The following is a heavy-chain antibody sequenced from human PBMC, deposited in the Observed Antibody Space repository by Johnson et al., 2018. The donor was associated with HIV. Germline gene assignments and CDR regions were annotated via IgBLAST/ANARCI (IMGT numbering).Heavy chain of an antibody. J-gene: IGHJ3*02. Sequence: SGGGLVKPGGSLRLSCAASGFTFSDYYMSWIRQAPGKGLEWVSYISSSGSTIYYADSVKGRFTISRDNAKNSLYLQMNSLRAEDTAVYFCARVTKYYFDSSVDAFDIWGQGTVVTVSS. CDR3: ARVTKYYFDSSVDAFDI. V-gene: IGHV3-11*04. CDR2: ISSSGSTI. CDR1: GFTFSDYY. D-gene: IGHD3-22*01.